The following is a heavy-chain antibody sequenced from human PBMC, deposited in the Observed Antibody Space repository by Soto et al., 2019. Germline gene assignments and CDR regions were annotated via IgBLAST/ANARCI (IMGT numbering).Heavy chain of an antibody. D-gene: IGHD2-15*01. Sequence: ASVKVSCKVSGYTLTELSMHWVRQAPGKGLEWMGWMNPNSGNTGYAQKFQGRVTMTRNTSISTAYMELSSLRSEDTAVYYCARGEICGSCYSGMDVWGQGTTVTVS. J-gene: IGHJ6*02. CDR1: GYTLTELS. CDR3: ARGEICGSCYSGMDV. CDR2: MNPNSGNT. V-gene: IGHV1-8*01.